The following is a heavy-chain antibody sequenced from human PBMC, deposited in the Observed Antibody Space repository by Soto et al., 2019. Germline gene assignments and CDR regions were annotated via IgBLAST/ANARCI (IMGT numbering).Heavy chain of an antibody. Sequence: GGSLRLSCAASGFPFIHDSLTLVRQAPAKGLEWVSTISGSGGSTYYADSVKGRFTISRDNSKNTLYLQMNSLRAEDTAVYYCAKDQGSSWYEIDYWGQGTLVTVSS. J-gene: IGHJ4*02. D-gene: IGHD6-13*01. CDR3: AKDQGSSWYEIDY. V-gene: IGHV3-23*01. CDR1: GFPFIHDS. CDR2: ISGSGGST.